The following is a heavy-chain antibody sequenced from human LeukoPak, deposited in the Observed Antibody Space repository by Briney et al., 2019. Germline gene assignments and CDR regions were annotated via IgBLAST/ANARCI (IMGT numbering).Heavy chain of an antibody. CDR2: ISAYNGNT. J-gene: IGHJ6*03. CDR3: ARVGGIGGSGWYYYYYMDV. D-gene: IGHD6-19*01. Sequence: GASVKVSCKASGYTFTSYGISWVRQAPGRGLEWMGWISAYNGNTNYAQKLQGRVTMTTDTSTSTAYMELRSLRSDDTAVYYCARVGGIGGSGWYYYYYMDVWGKGTTVTVSS. CDR1: GYTFTSYG. V-gene: IGHV1-18*01.